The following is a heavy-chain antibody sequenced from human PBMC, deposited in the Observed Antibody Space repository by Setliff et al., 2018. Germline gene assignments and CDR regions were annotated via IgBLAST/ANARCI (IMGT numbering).Heavy chain of an antibody. J-gene: IGHJ5*02. CDR3: ARVTNWGLDLRFDP. CDR2: IYYSGST. Sequence: LSLTCTVSGDSISSYYWSWIRQPPGKGLEWIGYIYYSGSTNCNPSLKSRVTMSVATFENHFSLKLNSSTAADTAVYYCARVTNWGLDLRFDPWGQGILVTVSS. CDR1: GDSISSYY. V-gene: IGHV4-59*01. D-gene: IGHD7-27*01.